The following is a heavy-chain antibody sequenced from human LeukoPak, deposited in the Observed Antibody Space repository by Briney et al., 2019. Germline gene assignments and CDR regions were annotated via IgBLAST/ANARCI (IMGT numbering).Heavy chain of an antibody. CDR1: GFTFDDYA. D-gene: IGHD3-16*02. J-gene: IGHJ6*02. CDR2: ISGDGGNT. Sequence: PGGSLRLSCAASGFTFDDYAMHWVRQAPGKGLEWVSLISGDGGNTYYADSVKGRFTISRDNSKNSLYLQVNSLRTEDTGLYYCAKGGLSYYYGMDVWGQGTTVTVSS. CDR3: AKGGLSYYYGMDV. V-gene: IGHV3-43*02.